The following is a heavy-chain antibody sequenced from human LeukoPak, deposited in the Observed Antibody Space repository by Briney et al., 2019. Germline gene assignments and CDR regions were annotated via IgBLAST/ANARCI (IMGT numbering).Heavy chain of an antibody. J-gene: IGHJ4*02. CDR3: APDLRGAAWSLDY. CDR1: GFTFSSYA. Sequence: GGSLRLSCAASGFTFSSYAMSWVRQAPGKGLEWVSAISGSGSSANYADSVKGRFTISRDNSKNTLYLQMNSLRAEDTAVYYCAPDLRGAAWSLDYWGQGTLVTVSS. V-gene: IGHV3-23*01. D-gene: IGHD2-15*01. CDR2: ISGSGSSA.